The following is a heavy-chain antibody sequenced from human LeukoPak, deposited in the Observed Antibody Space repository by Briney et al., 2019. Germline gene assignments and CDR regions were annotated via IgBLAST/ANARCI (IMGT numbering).Heavy chain of an antibody. J-gene: IGHJ4*02. CDR2: IYYSGST. Sequence: SQTLSLTCTVSGGSISSDDYYWSWIRQHPGKGLEWIGYIYYSGSTYYNPSLKSRLTLSVDTSKNQFSLKLTSVTAADTAVYYCARESKSYDGSGFYHDYWGQGTLVAVSS. CDR3: ARESKSYDGSGFYHDY. D-gene: IGHD3-22*01. V-gene: IGHV4-31*03. CDR1: GGSISSDDYY.